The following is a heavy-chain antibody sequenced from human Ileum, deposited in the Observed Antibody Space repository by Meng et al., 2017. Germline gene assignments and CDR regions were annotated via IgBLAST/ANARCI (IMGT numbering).Heavy chain of an antibody. D-gene: IGHD3-16*01. V-gene: IGHV4-4*03. CDR2: IYHSGST. CDR3: ARYILRLGYYFDY. CDR1: GGSISSSSW. Sequence: QLRLQDTGPGLVERRGYPSLTCALSGGSISSSSWWGWFRHHPGSVLDWIGEIYHSGSTNYSPSLESRVTISVDKSKNQFSLKQSYVTAADTAVYYCARYILRLGYYFDYWGQGTLVTVSS. J-gene: IGHJ4*02.